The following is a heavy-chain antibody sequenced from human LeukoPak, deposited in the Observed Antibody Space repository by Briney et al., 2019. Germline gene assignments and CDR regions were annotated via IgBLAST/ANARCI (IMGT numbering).Heavy chain of an antibody. CDR2: INHSGST. J-gene: IGHJ6*03. CDR1: GGSFSGYY. D-gene: IGHD3-3*01. V-gene: IGHV4-34*01. Sequence: SETLSLTCAVYGGSFSGYYWSWIRQPPGKGLEWIGEINHSGSTNYNPSLKSRVTISVDTSKNQFPLKLSSVTAADTAVYYCVRGRDYDFWSGYSHYYYYMDVWGKGTTVTVSS. CDR3: VRGRDYDFWSGYSHYYYYMDV.